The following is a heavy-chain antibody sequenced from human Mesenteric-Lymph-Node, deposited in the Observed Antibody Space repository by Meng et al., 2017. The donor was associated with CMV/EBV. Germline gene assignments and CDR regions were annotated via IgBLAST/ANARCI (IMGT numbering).Heavy chain of an antibody. Sequence: SETLSLTCAVYGGSFSDYYWSWIRQSPGKGLEWIGEINHSGSANYNPSVKSRVTISVDTSKNQFSLKLTSVTAADTAVYYCATRDVVGSIDSPNYFDPWGQGTLVTVSS. J-gene: IGHJ5*02. V-gene: IGHV4-34*01. D-gene: IGHD5-12*01. CDR3: ATRDVVGSIDSPNYFDP. CDR2: INHSGSA. CDR1: GGSFSDYY.